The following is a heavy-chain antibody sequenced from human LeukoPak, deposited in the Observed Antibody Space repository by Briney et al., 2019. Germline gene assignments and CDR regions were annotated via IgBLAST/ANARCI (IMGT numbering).Heavy chain of an antibody. D-gene: IGHD6-19*01. CDR3: ATEAGSRGAYGGWFDP. CDR1: GFTFTNAW. V-gene: IGHV3-7*03. Sequence: GGSLRLSCAASGFTFTNAWMTWVRQAPGEGLEWLANINQDGSDKYYLDSVKGRFTVSRDNAKNSLYLQMDTLRAEDTAVYYCATEAGSRGAYGGWFDPWGQGTLVTVSS. CDR2: INQDGSDK. J-gene: IGHJ5*02.